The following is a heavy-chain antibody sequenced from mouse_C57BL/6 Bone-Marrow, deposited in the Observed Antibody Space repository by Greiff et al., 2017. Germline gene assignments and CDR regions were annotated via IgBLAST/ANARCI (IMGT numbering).Heavy chain of an antibody. CDR1: GFTFSSYG. CDR3: ARLGYYGSSYFDY. CDR2: ISSGGSYT. Sequence: EVHLVESGGDLVKPGGSLKLSCAASGFTFSSYGMSWVRQTPDKRLEWVATISSGGSYTYYPDSVKGRFTISRDNAKNTLYLQMSSLTSEDTAMYYCARLGYYGSSYFDYWGQGTTLTVSS. J-gene: IGHJ2*01. D-gene: IGHD1-1*01. V-gene: IGHV5-6*01.